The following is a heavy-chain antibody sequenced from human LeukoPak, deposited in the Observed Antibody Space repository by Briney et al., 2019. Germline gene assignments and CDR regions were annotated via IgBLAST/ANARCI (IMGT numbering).Heavy chain of an antibody. J-gene: IGHJ3*02. D-gene: IGHD3-22*01. CDR1: GGSISSSSYY. Sequence: SETLSLTCTVSGGSISSSSYYWGWIRQPPGKGLEWIASIFYGGSTHYNPSLKSRVTILVDTSKNQFSLKMTSVTAADTAVYYCASSITMRHPFGAFDIWGQGTMVTVSS. V-gene: IGHV4-39*07. CDR3: ASSITMRHPFGAFDI. CDR2: IFYGGST.